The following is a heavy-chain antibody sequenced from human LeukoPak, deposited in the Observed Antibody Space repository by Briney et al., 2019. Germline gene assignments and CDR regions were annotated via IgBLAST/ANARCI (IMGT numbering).Heavy chain of an antibody. D-gene: IGHD3-9*01. CDR3: AKGYYHILTAYYADY. V-gene: IGHV3-23*01. Sequence: PGGSLRLSCAVSGFTFSSYAMSWVRQAPGKGLEWVSAISGSGRSTYYADSVKGRFTISRNNSKNTLYLQINSLRAENTAVYYCAKGYYHILTAYYADYWGQGTLVTVSS. CDR2: ISGSGRST. J-gene: IGHJ4*02. CDR1: GFTFSSYA.